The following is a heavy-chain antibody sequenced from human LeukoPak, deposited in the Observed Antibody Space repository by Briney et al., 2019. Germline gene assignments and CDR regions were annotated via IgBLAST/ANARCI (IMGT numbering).Heavy chain of an antibody. Sequence: GGSLRLSCAASGFTFDDYGMSWVRQAPGKGLELVSGINWNGGSTSYADSVKGRFTISRDNAKNSLYLQMNSLRAEDTALYYCARVMGSGIYYNNRPFDYWGQGTLVTVSS. CDR3: ARVMGSGIYYNNRPFDY. D-gene: IGHD3-10*01. CDR1: GFTFDDYG. J-gene: IGHJ4*02. CDR2: INWNGGST. V-gene: IGHV3-20*04.